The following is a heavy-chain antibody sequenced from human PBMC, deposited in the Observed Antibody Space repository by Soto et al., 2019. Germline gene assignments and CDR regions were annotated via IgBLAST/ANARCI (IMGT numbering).Heavy chain of an antibody. CDR3: ARQRTSVVTQAYFGV. Sequence: SETLSLTCTVTGDSISSRSYYWVWLRQPPGKGLVWIGSIYYSGSTYNNPSLRSLVSMSIDTSKDQSSLKQKSVTAADTALYFCARQRTSVVTQAYFGVWGPGSLVTVSS. V-gene: IGHV4-39*01. CDR2: IYYSGST. D-gene: IGHD2-21*02. CDR1: GDSISSRSYY. J-gene: IGHJ4*02.